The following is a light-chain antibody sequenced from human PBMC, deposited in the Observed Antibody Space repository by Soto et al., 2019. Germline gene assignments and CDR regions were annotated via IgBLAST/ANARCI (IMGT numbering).Light chain of an antibody. CDR3: CSYTTSNTREIV. CDR1: SSDVGGYNY. J-gene: IGLJ1*01. Sequence: QSALTQPASVSGSPAQSIPISCTGTSSDVGGYNYVSWYQQHPGKAPKFMIYDVSNRPSGVSNRFSGSKSGNTASLTISGLQAEDEADYYCCSYTTSNTREIVFGTGTKVTVL. V-gene: IGLV2-14*01. CDR2: DVS.